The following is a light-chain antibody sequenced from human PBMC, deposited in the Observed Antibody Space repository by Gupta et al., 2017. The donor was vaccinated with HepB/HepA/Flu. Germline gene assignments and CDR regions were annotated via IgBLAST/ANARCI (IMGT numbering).Light chain of an antibody. CDR1: SLRTYY. CDR2: GEN. V-gene: IGLV3-19*01. J-gene: IGLJ1*01. CDR3: NSRDSSGYHYV. Sequence: SSELTQDPAVSVALGQTVRITCQGDSLRTYYASWYQQKPGQAPVLVIYGENNRPSGIPDRFSGSTLGNTASLTITGAQAEDEADYYCNSRDSSGYHYVFGTGTKVTVL.